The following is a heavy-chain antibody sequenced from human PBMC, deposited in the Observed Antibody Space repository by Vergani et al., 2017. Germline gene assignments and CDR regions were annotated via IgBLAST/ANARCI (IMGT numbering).Heavy chain of an antibody. CDR1: GDSIISRSYY. D-gene: IGHD3-16*01. V-gene: IGHV4-39*01. CDR2: IYNSGNG. Sequence: QMQLQESGPGLVKASETLSLTCTVSGDSIISRSYYWGWIRQPPGKGLEWIGSIYNSGNGDSSSSLKSRVTISADTSKNQFDLRLTSVTAADTAVYYCASGKYYSDSTSHFRGRYFDVWGRGTLVTVPS. J-gene: IGHJ2*01. CDR3: ASGKYYSDSTSHFRGRYFDV.